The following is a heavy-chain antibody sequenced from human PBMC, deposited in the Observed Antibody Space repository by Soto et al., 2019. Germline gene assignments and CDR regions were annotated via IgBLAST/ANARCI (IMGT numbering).Heavy chain of an antibody. J-gene: IGHJ6*02. CDR3: ARELLLSSVRPNYYYYYGMDV. V-gene: IGHV4-31*03. CDR1: GGSISSGGYY. D-gene: IGHD3-10*01. Sequence: SETLSLTCTVSGGSISSGGYYWSWIRQHPGKGLEWIGYIYYSGSTYYNPSLKSRVTISVDTSKNQFSLKLSSVTAADTAVYYCARELLLSSVRPNYYYYYGMDVWGQGTTVTVSS. CDR2: IYYSGST.